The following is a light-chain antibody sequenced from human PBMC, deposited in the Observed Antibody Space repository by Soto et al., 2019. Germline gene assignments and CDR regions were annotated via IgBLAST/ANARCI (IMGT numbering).Light chain of an antibody. V-gene: IGKV3-20*01. J-gene: IGKJ5*01. CDR1: QSVSSN. CDR2: GAS. Sequence: EIVMTQSPATLSVSPGERATLSCRASQSVSSNLAWYQQKPGQAPRLLIYGASSRATGIPDRFSGSESGTDFTLTINRLEPEDFAVYYCQQYGGSPITFGLGTRLEIK. CDR3: QQYGGSPIT.